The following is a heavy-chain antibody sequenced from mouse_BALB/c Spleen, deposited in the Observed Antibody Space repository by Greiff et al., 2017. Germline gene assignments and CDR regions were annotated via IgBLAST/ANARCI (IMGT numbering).Heavy chain of an antibody. CDR1: GFSLTSYG. J-gene: IGHJ2*01. CDR3: ARAYYGNYLYYFDY. D-gene: IGHD2-10*01. Sequence: QVQLKESGPGLVAPSQSLSITCTVSGFSLTSYGVHWVRPPPGKGLEWLGVIWAGGSTNYNSALMSRLSISKDNSKSQVFLKMNSLQTDDTAMYYCARAYYGNYLYYFDYWGQGTTLTVSA. CDR2: IWAGGST. V-gene: IGHV2-9*02.